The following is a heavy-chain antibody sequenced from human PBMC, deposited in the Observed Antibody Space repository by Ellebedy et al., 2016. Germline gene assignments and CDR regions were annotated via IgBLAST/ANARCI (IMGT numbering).Heavy chain of an antibody. CDR1: GGSFSGYY. J-gene: IGHJ4*02. CDR3: ARSEEIFGVVYFDY. Sequence: GSLRLSXAVYGGSFSGYYWSWIRQSPGKGLEWIGEINHSGSTNYNPSLKSRVTISVDTSKNQFSLKLSSVTAADTAVYYCARSEEIFGVVYFDYWGQGTLVTVSS. D-gene: IGHD3-3*01. CDR2: INHSGST. V-gene: IGHV4-34*01.